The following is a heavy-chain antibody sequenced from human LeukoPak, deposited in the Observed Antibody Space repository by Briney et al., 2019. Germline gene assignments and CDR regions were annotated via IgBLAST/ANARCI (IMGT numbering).Heavy chain of an antibody. CDR2: INPNSGGT. CDR1: GYTFNGYY. Sequence: ASVKVSCKASGYTFNGYYMHWVRQAPGQGLEWMGWINPNSGGTNYAQKFQGRVTMTRDTSISTAYMELSRLRSDDTAVYYCAGAADTAMAHFDYWGQGTLVTVSS. V-gene: IGHV1-2*02. D-gene: IGHD5-18*01. CDR3: AGAADTAMAHFDY. J-gene: IGHJ4*02.